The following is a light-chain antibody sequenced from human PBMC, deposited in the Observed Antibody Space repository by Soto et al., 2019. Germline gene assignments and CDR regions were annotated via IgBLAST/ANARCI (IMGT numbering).Light chain of an antibody. Sequence: QSVLTQPASVSGSPGQSITISCTGTSSDVGSYNLVSWYQQHPGKAPKLMIYEGSKRPSGVSNRFSGSKSGNTASLIISGLQAEGEADYYCCSYAGSSTHVVFGGGTKVTVL. J-gene: IGLJ2*01. CDR3: CSYAGSSTHVV. CDR1: SSDVGSYNL. CDR2: EGS. V-gene: IGLV2-23*01.